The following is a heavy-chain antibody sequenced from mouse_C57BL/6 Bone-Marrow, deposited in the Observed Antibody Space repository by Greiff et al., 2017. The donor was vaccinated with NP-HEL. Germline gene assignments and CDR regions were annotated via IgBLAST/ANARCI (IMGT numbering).Heavy chain of an antibody. J-gene: IGHJ1*03. CDR1: GFSLTSYA. Sequence: QVQLQQSGPGLVAPSQSLSITCTVSGFSLTSYAISWVRQPPGKGLEWLGVIWTGGGTNYNSALKSRLSISKDNSKSQVFLKMNSLQTDDTARYYCATVITTVARYFDVWGTGTTVTVSS. CDR2: IWTGGGT. D-gene: IGHD1-1*01. CDR3: ATVITTVARYFDV. V-gene: IGHV2-9-1*01.